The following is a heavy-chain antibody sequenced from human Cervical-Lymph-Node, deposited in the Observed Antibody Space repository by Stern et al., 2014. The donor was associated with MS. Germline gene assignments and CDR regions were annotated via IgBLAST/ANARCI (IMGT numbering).Heavy chain of an antibody. CDR2: ISTYNGNK. Sequence: QVQLVQSGPEVKKPGASVKVSCKASGYTFTSYGIAWVRQAPGQGLEWMGWISTYNGNKKFEQQLQGRVSMTTETPTTTAYMELRNLRSDDTAVYYCARDRQTQLGMGWFNNYKGMDVWGQGTTVTVSS. CDR3: ARDRQTQLGMGWFNNYKGMDV. CDR1: GYTFTSYG. D-gene: IGHD3-3*01. J-gene: IGHJ6*02. V-gene: IGHV1-18*01.